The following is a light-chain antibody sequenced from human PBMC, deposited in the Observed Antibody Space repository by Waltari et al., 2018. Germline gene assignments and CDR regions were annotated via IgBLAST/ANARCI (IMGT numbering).Light chain of an antibody. CDR2: DAS. CDR3: QQYGSSPYT. CDR1: QSVTSSY. Sequence: EIVLTQSPGTLSLSPGERATLSCRASQSVTSSYSAWYQQKPGQAPRLLLYDASSRATGIPDRFSGSGSGTDFTLTISRLEPEDFAVYYCQQYGSSPYTFGQGTKLEIK. V-gene: IGKV3-20*01. J-gene: IGKJ2*01.